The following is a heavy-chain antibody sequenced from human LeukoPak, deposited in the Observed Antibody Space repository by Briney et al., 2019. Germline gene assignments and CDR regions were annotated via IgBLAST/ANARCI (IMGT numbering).Heavy chain of an antibody. J-gene: IGHJ3*02. D-gene: IGHD3-3*01. Sequence: SVKVSCKASGGTFSSYAISWVRQAPGQGLAWMGGIIPIFGTANYAQKFQGRVTNTTDESTSTAYMELSSLRSEDTAVYYCAREEREIFGVVIIGDDAFDIWGQGTMVTVSS. V-gene: IGHV1-69*05. CDR2: IIPIFGTA. CDR3: AREEREIFGVVIIGDDAFDI. CDR1: GGTFSSYA.